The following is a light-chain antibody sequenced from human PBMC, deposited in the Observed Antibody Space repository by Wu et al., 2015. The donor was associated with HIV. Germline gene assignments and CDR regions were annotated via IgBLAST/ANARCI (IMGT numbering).Light chain of an antibody. CDR1: QTISNY. J-gene: IGKJ4*01. CDR3: QQSYSTPGLR. CDR2: STS. V-gene: IGKV1-39*01. Sequence: DIQMTQSPSSLSASVGDRITITCRASQTISNYLNWYQQKPGKAPKLLIYSTSTLQSWVPSRFSGSGSGTYFTLTISSLQVVDVATYFCQQSYSTPGLRFGGRDRRSRSN.